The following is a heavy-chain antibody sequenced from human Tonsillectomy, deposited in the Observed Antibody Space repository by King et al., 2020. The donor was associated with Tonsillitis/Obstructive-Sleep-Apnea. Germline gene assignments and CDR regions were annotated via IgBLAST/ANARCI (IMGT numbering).Heavy chain of an antibody. Sequence: VQLQQWGAGLLKPSETLSLPCAVYGGSFSGYHWSWIRQSPGKGLEWIGELSHSGSTNYNPSLKSRVTISVDTSKNQFSLDLTSVTAADTAVYYCTRGHPLVDYWGQGTLVTVSS. CDR1: GGSFSGYH. CDR2: LSHSGST. J-gene: IGHJ4*02. V-gene: IGHV4-34*01. CDR3: TRGHPLVDY.